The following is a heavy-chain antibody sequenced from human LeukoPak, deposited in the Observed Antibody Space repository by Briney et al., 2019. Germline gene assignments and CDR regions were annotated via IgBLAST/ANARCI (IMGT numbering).Heavy chain of an antibody. CDR3: ARRGGYGSGSYLPLNWFDP. Sequence: PSETLSLTCAVYGGSFSGYYWSWIRQPPGKGLEWIGEINHSGSTNYNPSLKSRVTISVDTSKNQFSLKLSSVTAADTAVYYCARRGGYGSGSYLPLNWFDPWGQGTLVTVSS. D-gene: IGHD3-10*01. V-gene: IGHV4-34*01. CDR2: INHSGST. J-gene: IGHJ5*02. CDR1: GGSFSGYY.